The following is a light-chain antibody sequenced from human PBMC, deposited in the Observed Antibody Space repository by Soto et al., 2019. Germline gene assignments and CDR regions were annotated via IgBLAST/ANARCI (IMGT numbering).Light chain of an antibody. V-gene: IGKV3-20*01. CDR2: GAS. CDR1: QSVSSSS. Sequence: DIVLTQTKGTLSLSPGERATLSCRASQSVSSSSLAWYQQKPGQAPRLLVYGASSRATGIPDRFSGSGSGTDFTLTINRLEPEDFAVYYCQQYGSSLITFGQGRRLEIK. J-gene: IGKJ5*01. CDR3: QQYGSSLIT.